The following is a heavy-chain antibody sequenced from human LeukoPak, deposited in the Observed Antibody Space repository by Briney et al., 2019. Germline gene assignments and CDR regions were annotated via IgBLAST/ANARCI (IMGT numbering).Heavy chain of an antibody. CDR2: ISYDGSNK. J-gene: IGHJ6*02. V-gene: IGHV3-30*18. Sequence: GRSLRLSCAASGFTFSSYGMHWVRQAPGKGLEWVAVISYDGSNKYYADSVKGRFTISRDNSKNTLYLQMNSLRAEDTAVYYCANPLPGGDYYYGMDVWGQGTTVTVSS. D-gene: IGHD1-26*01. CDR1: GFTFSSYG. CDR3: ANPLPGGDYYYGMDV.